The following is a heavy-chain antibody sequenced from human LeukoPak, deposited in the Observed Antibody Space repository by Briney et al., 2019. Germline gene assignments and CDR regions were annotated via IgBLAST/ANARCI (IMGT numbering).Heavy chain of an antibody. Sequence: DPSQTLSLTCTVSGGSISSGDYYWSWIRQPPGKGLEWIGYIYYSESTYYNPSLKSRVTISVDMSKNQFSLKLSSVTAADTAVYYCARVPYSNYMDVWGKGTTVTVSS. J-gene: IGHJ6*03. V-gene: IGHV4-30-4*08. D-gene: IGHD4-11*01. CDR3: ARVPYSNYMDV. CDR1: GGSISSGDYY. CDR2: IYYSEST.